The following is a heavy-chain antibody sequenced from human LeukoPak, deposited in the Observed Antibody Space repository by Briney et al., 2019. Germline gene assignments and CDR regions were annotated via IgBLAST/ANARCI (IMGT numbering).Heavy chain of an antibody. J-gene: IGHJ6*02. CDR3: ARGHYDSSGYYHYYYGMDV. V-gene: IGHV1-69*05. D-gene: IGHD3-22*01. Sequence: ASVKVSCKASGGTFSSYAISWVRQAPGQGLEWMGGIIPIFGTANYAQKFQGRVTITTDESTSTAYMELSSLRSEDTAVYYCARGHYDSSGYYHYYYGMDVWGQGTTVTVSS. CDR2: IIPIFGTA. CDR1: GGTFSSYA.